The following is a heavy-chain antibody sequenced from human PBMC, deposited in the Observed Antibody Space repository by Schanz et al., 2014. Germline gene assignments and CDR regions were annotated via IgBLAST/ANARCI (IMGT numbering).Heavy chain of an antibody. CDR2: ISASGGST. CDR3: AKDSTHIDSVLVPTAIDY. D-gene: IGHD2-2*01. V-gene: IGHV3-23*04. CDR1: GFTFSSYG. Sequence: EVQLVESGGGLVKPGGSLRLSCAASGFTFSSYGMHWVRQAPGKGLESVSTISASGGSTYYADSVKGRFTISRDNSKNTLYLHMNTLRSEDASVYYCAKDSTHIDSVLVPTAIDYWGQGTLXTVSS. J-gene: IGHJ4*02.